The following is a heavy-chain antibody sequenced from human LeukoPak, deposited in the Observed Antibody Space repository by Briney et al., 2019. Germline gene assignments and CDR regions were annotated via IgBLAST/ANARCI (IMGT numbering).Heavy chain of an antibody. V-gene: IGHV3-74*01. J-gene: IGHJ6*02. CDR2: INPDGITT. CDR1: GFPYSTYF. Sequence: GGSLRLSSAASGFPYSTYFMHWVRQAPGKGLEWVSRINPDGITTTCADSVKGRFTISRDNAKNTLFLQMNSLRAEDTAVYYCARDYYYGMDVWGQGPTITVSS. CDR3: ARDYYYGMDV.